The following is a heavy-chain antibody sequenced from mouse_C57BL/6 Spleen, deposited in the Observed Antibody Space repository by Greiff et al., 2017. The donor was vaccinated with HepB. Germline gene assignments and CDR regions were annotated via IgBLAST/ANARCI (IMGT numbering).Heavy chain of an antibody. D-gene: IGHD4-1*01. CDR3: ARRTVYWYFDV. CDR1: TSYW. J-gene: IGHJ1*03. V-gene: IGHV1-69*01. CDR2: IDPSVSYT. Sequence: QVQLQQPGAELVMPGASVKLSFTSYWMHWVKQRPGQGLEWIGEIDPSVSYTNYNHKFKGKSTLTVDKSSSTAYMQLSSLTSEDSAVYYCARRTVYWYFDVWGTGTTVTVSS.